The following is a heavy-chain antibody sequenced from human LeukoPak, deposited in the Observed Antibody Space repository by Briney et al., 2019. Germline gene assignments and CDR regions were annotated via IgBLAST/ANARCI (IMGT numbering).Heavy chain of an antibody. V-gene: IGHV3-7*03. CDR1: GFTXSDYW. CDR2: IKQDGSVK. D-gene: IGHD3/OR15-3a*01. J-gene: IGHJ4*02. CDR3: ARKGLGDY. Sequence: SLRLXXAASGFTXSDYWMSWVRQAPGKGLEWVANIKQDGSVKYYVDSVRGRFTISRDNAQNSLYLQMSSLRADDTAVYYCARKGLGDYWGQGTLVTVSS.